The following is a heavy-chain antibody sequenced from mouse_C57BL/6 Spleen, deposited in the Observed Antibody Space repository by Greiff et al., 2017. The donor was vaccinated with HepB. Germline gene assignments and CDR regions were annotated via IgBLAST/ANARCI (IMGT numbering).Heavy chain of an antibody. Sequence: VQLQQSGAELVRPGSSVKLSCKASGYTFTSYWMHWVKQRPIQGLEWIGNIDPSDSETHYNQKFKDKATLTVDKSSSTAYMQLSSLTSEDSAVYYCARGNSNHAWFAYWGQGTLVTVSA. CDR3: ARGNSNHAWFAY. CDR2: IDPSDSET. CDR1: GYTFTSYW. J-gene: IGHJ3*01. D-gene: IGHD2-5*01. V-gene: IGHV1-52*01.